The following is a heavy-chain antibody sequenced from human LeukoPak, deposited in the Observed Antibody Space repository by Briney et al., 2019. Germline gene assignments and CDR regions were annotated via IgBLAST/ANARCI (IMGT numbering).Heavy chain of an antibody. CDR2: INPAGSET. Sequence: GGSLRLSCAASGFSFSAYRMTWLRQAPGTGLEWVANINPAGSETYYVDPVKGRFSISRDNAKHLVYLQMNSLRAEDTAVYHCARFGYVAAVDVWGQGTPVTVSS. D-gene: IGHD2-15*01. CDR1: GFSFSAYR. V-gene: IGHV3-7*01. CDR3: ARFGYVAAVDV. J-gene: IGHJ4*02.